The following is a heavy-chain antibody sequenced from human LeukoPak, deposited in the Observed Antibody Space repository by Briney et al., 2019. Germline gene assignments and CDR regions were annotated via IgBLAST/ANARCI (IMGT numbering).Heavy chain of an antibody. CDR3: ASSPLGIRFGELSDY. V-gene: IGHV3-23*01. D-gene: IGHD3-10*01. CDR1: GFTFSSYA. CDR2: ISGSGGST. J-gene: IGHJ4*02. Sequence: GGSLRVSCAASGFTFSSYAMSWARQAPGKGLEWVSAISGSGGSTYYADSVKGRFTISRDNSKNTLYLQMNSLRAEDTAVYYCASSPLGIRFGELSDYWGQGTLVTVSS.